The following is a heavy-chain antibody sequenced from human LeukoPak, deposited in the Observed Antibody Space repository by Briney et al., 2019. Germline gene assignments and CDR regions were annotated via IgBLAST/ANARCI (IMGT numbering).Heavy chain of an antibody. CDR2: IYTSGST. CDR1: GGSISSYY. CDR3: ARSYCSSTGCYDY. Sequence: PSETLSLTCTVSGGSISSYYWSWIRQPAGKGLEWIGRIYTSGSTNYNPSLKSRVTMSVDTYKNQFSLKLGSVTAAGGAVYYCARSYCSSTGCYDYWGQGTLVTVSS. D-gene: IGHD2-2*01. J-gene: IGHJ4*02. V-gene: IGHV4-4*07.